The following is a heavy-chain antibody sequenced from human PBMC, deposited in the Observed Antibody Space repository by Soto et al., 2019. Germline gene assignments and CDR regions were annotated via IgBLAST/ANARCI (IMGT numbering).Heavy chain of an antibody. Sequence: ASVKVSCKASGGTFSSYAISWVRQAPGQGLEWMGWISANNGNTNYAQKLQGRVTMTTDTSTSTAHMELRSLRSDDTAVYYCARGEGEQLASDDAFDIWGQGTMVTVS. CDR2: ISANNGNT. J-gene: IGHJ3*02. D-gene: IGHD6-13*01. V-gene: IGHV1-18*01. CDR3: ARGEGEQLASDDAFDI. CDR1: GGTFSSYA.